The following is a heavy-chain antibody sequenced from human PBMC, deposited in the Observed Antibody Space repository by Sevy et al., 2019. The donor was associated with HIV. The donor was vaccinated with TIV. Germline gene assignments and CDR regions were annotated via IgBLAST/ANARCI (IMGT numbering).Heavy chain of an antibody. D-gene: IGHD2-2*01. CDR2: INTDGNSI. CDR1: GFTFSNFW. CDR3: ARGTRGLPSS. Sequence: GGSLRLSCAASGFTFSNFWIHWVRQGPGKGLVWVSRINTDGNSISYADSVKGRFTISRDNAKTTVFLQMNSLRSEDTAVYYCARGTRGLPSSWGQGTLVTVSS. J-gene: IGHJ5*02. V-gene: IGHV3-74*01.